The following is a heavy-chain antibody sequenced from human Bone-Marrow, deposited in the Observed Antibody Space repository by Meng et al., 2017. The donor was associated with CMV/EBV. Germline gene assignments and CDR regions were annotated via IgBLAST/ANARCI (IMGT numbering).Heavy chain of an antibody. CDR2: INFSGST. D-gene: IGHD1-7*01. J-gene: IGHJ5*02. CDR3: ARGHRGRTT. V-gene: IGHV4-34*01. Sequence: LSRTCAVYGGSLNGYFWSWIRQPPGKGLEWIGEINFSGSTNYNPSLKSRVTILADTSKNQFSLRLTSVTAADRAVYFCARGHRGRTTWGQGTLVTVSS. CDR1: GGSLNGYF.